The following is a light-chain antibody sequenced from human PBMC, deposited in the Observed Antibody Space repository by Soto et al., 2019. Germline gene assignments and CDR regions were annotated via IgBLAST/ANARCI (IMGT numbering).Light chain of an antibody. CDR2: GNN. CDR1: RANIGAGYD. CDR3: QSYDSSLSGVV. J-gene: IGLJ2*01. V-gene: IGLV1-40*01. Sequence: SVLTQPPSVSGAPGQRVTISCTGSRANIGAGYDVHWYQQLPGTAPKLLIYGNNNRPSGVPDRFSGSKSGTSVSLAITGLQAEDEADYYCQSYDSSLSGVVFGGGTKLTVL.